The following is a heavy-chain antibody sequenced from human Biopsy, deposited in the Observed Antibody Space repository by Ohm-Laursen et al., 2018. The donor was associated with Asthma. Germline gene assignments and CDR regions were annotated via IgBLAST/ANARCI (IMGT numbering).Heavy chain of an antibody. Sequence: GASVNVSCKASGDSFSNYAISWVRQAPGQGLEWMGGLIPVLGTPDHAQTFEGRVTITADESTSTAYMELSSLSSEDTAVYYCARGYSGSDRIVYYYSGLEVWGQGTTVTVSS. D-gene: IGHD5-12*01. V-gene: IGHV1-69*13. CDR1: GDSFSNYA. J-gene: IGHJ6*02. CDR3: ARGYSGSDRIVYYYSGLEV. CDR2: LIPVLGTP.